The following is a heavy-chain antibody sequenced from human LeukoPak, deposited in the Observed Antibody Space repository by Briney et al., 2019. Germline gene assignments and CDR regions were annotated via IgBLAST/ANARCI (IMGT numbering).Heavy chain of an antibody. CDR3: ARGKTDEELGDYDILTGYRNPDYYYYYMDV. CDR2: MNPNSGNT. CDR1: GYTFTSYD. Sequence: ASVKVSCKASGYTFTSYDINWVRQATGQGLEWMGWMNPNSGNTGYAQKFKGRVTITRNTSISTAYMELSSLRSEDTAVYYCARGKTDEELGDYDILTGYRNPDYYYYYMDVWGKGTTVTVSS. D-gene: IGHD3-9*01. J-gene: IGHJ6*03. V-gene: IGHV1-8*03.